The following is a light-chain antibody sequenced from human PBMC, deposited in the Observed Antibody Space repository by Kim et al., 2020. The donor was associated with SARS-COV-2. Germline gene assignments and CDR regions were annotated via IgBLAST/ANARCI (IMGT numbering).Light chain of an antibody. CDR3: QQYGSSRLG. CDR1: QSVSSNY. J-gene: IGKJ4*01. V-gene: IGKV3-20*01. CDR2: GAS. Sequence: EIVLTQSPGTLSLSPGERATLSCRASQSVSSNYLAWYQQKPGQAPRLLVYGASSRATGIPDRFSGSGSGTDFTLTISRLEPEDFAVYYCQQYGSSRLGFGGGTKVDIK.